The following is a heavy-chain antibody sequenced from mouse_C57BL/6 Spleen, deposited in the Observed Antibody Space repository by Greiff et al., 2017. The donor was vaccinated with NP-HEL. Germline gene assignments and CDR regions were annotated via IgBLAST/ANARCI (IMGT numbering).Heavy chain of an antibody. Sequence: QVQLQQPGAELVRPGTSVKLSCKASGYTFTSYWMHWVKQRPGQGLEWIGVIDPSDSYTNYNQKFKGKATLTVDTSSSTAYMQLSSLTSEDSAVYYCARPYGYSFAYWGQGTLVTVSA. J-gene: IGHJ3*01. CDR2: IDPSDSYT. V-gene: IGHV1-59*01. CDR1: GYTFTSYW. CDR3: ARPYGYSFAY. D-gene: IGHD2-2*01.